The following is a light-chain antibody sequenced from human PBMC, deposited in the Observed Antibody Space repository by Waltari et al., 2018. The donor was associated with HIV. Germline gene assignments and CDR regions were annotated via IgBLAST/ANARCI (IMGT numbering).Light chain of an antibody. CDR2: DNN. J-gene: IGLJ3*02. V-gene: IGLV1-51*01. CDR3: GTWDSSLSAGV. Sequence: QSVLTQPPSVSAAPGQKVPITCSGSSSNIGTTYVSWYQQLPGTAPKLLIYDNNKRPSGIPDRFSGSKSGTSATLGITGLQTGDEADYYCGTWDSSLSAGVFGGGTKLTVL. CDR1: SSNIGTTY.